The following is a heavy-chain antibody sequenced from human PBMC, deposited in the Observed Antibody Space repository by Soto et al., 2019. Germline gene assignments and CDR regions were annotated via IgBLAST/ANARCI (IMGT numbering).Heavy chain of an antibody. J-gene: IGHJ3*02. CDR2: IYYSGST. CDR1: GGSISTYY. CDR3: ARDAGGGGNGAFDI. V-gene: IGHV4-59*01. Sequence: QVQLQESGPGLVKPSETLSLTCTVSGGSISTYYWSWMRQPPGKGLEWIGYIYYSGSTNSNPSLKSRVTRSEDTSKNKLSLKLSSVPAADTAVYYCARDAGGGGNGAFDIWGQGTMVTVSS. D-gene: IGHD3-16*01.